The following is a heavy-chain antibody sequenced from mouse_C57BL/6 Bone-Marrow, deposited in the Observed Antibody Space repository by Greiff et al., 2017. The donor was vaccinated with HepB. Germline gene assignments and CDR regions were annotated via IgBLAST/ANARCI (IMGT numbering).Heavy chain of an antibody. CDR1: GYTFTSYW. CDR3: AREEIYSPFAY. D-gene: IGHD2-1*01. J-gene: IGHJ3*01. V-gene: IGHV1-69*01. CDR2: IDPSDSYT. Sequence: QFQLQQPGAELVMPGASVKLSCKASGYTFTSYWMHWVKQRPGQGLEWIGEIDPSDSYTNYNQKFKGKSTLTVDKSSSTAYMQLSSLTSEDSAVYYCAREEIYSPFAYWGQGTLVTVSA.